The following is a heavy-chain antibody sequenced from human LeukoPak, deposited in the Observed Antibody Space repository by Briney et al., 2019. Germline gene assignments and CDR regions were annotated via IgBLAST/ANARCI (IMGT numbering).Heavy chain of an antibody. V-gene: IGHV4-34*01. Sequence: PSETLSLTCAVYGGSFSGYYWSWIRQPPGKGLEWIGEINHSGSTNYNPSLKSRVTISVDTSKNQFSPKLSSVTAADTAVYYCARGRYSYGYWGQGTLVTVSS. J-gene: IGHJ4*02. CDR2: INHSGST. CDR3: ARGRYSYGY. D-gene: IGHD5-18*01. CDR1: GGSFSGYY.